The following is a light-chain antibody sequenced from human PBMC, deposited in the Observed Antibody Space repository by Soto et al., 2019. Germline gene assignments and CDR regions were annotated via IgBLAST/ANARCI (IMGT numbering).Light chain of an antibody. CDR2: DAS. Sequence: DIQMTQSPSTLSASVGDRVTITCRASQSISTWLAWFQQKPGKAPDLLIYDASSLESGVPSRFSGSGSGTEFTLTISSLQPDDFATYSCQQYNSYSRTFGQGTKVDIK. J-gene: IGKJ1*01. CDR1: QSISTW. V-gene: IGKV1-5*01. CDR3: QQYNSYSRT.